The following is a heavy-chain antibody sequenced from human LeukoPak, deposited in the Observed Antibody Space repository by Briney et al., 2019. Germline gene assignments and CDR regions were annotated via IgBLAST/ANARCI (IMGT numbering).Heavy chain of an antibody. CDR2: IYHSGST. V-gene: IGHV4-30-2*01. CDR1: GGSISSGGYY. Sequence: SQTLSLTCTVSGGSISSGGYYWSWIRQPPGKGLEWIGYIYHSGSTYYNPTLKSRVTISVDRSKNQFSLKLSSVTAADTAVYYCARSVPPYDFWSGYHFDYWGQGTLVTVSP. J-gene: IGHJ4*02. CDR3: ARSVPPYDFWSGYHFDY. D-gene: IGHD3-3*01.